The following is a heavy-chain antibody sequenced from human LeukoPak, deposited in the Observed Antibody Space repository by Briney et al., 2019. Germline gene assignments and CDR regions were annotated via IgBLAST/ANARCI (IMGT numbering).Heavy chain of an antibody. CDR2: ISTSGSA. Sequence: PSETLSLTCTVSGGSFSTSYWSWIRQPPGKGLEWIGYISTSGSANYNPSLKSRVTISADTSKNQLSLNLSSVTAADSAVYYCARHAPGSRGDFDSWGQGTLVTASS. CDR1: GGSFSTSY. V-gene: IGHV4-4*09. J-gene: IGHJ4*02. CDR3: ARHAPGSRGDFDS. D-gene: IGHD2/OR15-2a*01.